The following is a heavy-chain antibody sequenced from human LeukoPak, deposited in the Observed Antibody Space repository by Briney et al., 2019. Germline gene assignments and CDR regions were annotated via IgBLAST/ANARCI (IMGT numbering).Heavy chain of an antibody. Sequence: GASVKVSCKASGYTFTGYYMHWVRQAPGQGLEWMGRINPNSGGTNYAQKFQGRVTMTRDTSISTAYMELSRLRSDDTAVYYCARVPNPNWGYPPSFWFDPWGQGTLVTVSS. CDR3: ARVPNPNWGYPPSFWFDP. D-gene: IGHD7-27*01. V-gene: IGHV1-2*06. J-gene: IGHJ5*02. CDR1: GYTFTGYY. CDR2: INPNSGGT.